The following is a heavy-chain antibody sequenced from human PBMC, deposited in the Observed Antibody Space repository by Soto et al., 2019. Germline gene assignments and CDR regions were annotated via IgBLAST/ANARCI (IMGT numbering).Heavy chain of an antibody. CDR1: GFTFSSYD. Sequence: GGSLRLSCAASGFTFSSYDMHWVRQATGKGLEWVSAIGTAGDTYYPGSVKGRFNISRENAKNSLYLQMNSLRAEDTAVYYCARVPSSSEGMDVWGQGTTVTVSS. CDR3: ARVPSSSEGMDV. CDR2: IGTAGDT. V-gene: IGHV3-13*01. D-gene: IGHD6-6*01. J-gene: IGHJ6*02.